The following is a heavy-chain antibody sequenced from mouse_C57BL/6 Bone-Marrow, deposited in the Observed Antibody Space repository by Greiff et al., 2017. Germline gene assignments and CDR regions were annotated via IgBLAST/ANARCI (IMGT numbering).Heavy chain of an antibody. D-gene: IGHD2-10*01. J-gene: IGHJ4*01. CDR2: IYPRSGNT. CDR1: GYTFTSYG. Sequence: QVQLQQSGAELARPGASVKLSCKASGYTFTSYGISWVKQRTGQGLEWIGEIYPRSGNTYYNEKLKGKATLTADKSSSTAYMELRSLTSEDSAVYFCARWSSYYGKGSYARDYWGQGTSVTVSS. CDR3: ARWSSYYGKGSYARDY. V-gene: IGHV1-81*01.